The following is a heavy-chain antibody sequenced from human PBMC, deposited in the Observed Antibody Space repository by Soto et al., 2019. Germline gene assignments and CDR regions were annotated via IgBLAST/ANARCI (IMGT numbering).Heavy chain of an antibody. CDR2: INTYNGKT. Sequence: GASVKVSCKTPGYIFTSYGIGWARQAPGQGLEWMGWINTYNGKTNYAQNLQGRVTLTTDTSTSTAYMELRSLRSNDTAIYYCAMVDVYVTPSPQDVWGQGTTVTVSS. V-gene: IGHV1-18*01. CDR1: GYIFTSYG. D-gene: IGHD3-16*01. CDR3: AMVDVYVTPSPQDV. J-gene: IGHJ6*02.